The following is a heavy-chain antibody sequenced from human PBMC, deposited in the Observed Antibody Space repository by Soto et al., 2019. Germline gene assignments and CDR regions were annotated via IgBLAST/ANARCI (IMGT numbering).Heavy chain of an antibody. J-gene: IGHJ4*02. V-gene: IGHV4-39*01. Sequence: SETLSLTCTVSGSSINSSGYYWGWIRQPPGKGLEWIGRMFYGVSTYYNPSRKRRVTVSVDTSKNQFSLNLRSVPAADTAVYFCARLPSRHLVDYWCQGTLVTVSS. CDR1: GSSINSSGYY. D-gene: IGHD3-3*02. CDR2: MFYGVST. CDR3: ARLPSRHLVDY.